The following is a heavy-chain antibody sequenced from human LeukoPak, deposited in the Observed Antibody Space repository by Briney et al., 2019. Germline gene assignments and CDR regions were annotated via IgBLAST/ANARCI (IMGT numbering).Heavy chain of an antibody. CDR3: AITADYYDSSGPPQGFDP. V-gene: IGHV3-7*01. Sequence: PGGSLRLSCVASGFIFSNYWMSWVRQVPGKGLEWVANMKQDGREKYLVDSVKGRFTISRDNAKNSVYLQMNSLRAEDTAVYYCAITADYYDSSGPPQGFDPWGQGTLVTVSS. J-gene: IGHJ5*02. D-gene: IGHD3-22*01. CDR2: MKQDGREK. CDR1: GFIFSNYW.